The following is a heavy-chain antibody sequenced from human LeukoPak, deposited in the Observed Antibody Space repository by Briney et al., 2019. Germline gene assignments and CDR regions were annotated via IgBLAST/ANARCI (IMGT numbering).Heavy chain of an antibody. Sequence: ETLSLTCTVSGGSISSYYWSWIRQPPGKGLEWIGYIYYGGSTNYNPSLKSRVTISVDTSKNQFSLKLSSVTAADTAVYYCARDVATIGGSNWFDPWGQGTLVTVSS. V-gene: IGHV4-59*01. CDR2: IYYGGST. J-gene: IGHJ5*02. D-gene: IGHD5-12*01. CDR3: ARDVATIGGSNWFDP. CDR1: GGSISSYY.